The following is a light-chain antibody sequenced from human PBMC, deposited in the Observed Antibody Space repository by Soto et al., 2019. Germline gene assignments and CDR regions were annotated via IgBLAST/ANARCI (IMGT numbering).Light chain of an antibody. J-gene: IGKJ1*01. Sequence: DIQMTQSPSSLSASVGDRVTITCRASQSISTFLNWYQYKPGKAPKLLIYPASTLQSGAPSRFSASGSGTDFTLTISSLQPEDFATYYCQQSFSTPWTFGHGTKVEI. CDR3: QQSFSTPWT. V-gene: IGKV1-39*01. CDR1: QSISTF. CDR2: PAS.